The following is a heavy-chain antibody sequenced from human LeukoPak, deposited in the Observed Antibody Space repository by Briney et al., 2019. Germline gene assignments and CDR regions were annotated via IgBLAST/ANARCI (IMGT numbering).Heavy chain of an antibody. CDR2: ISYDGSSK. D-gene: IGHD5-12*01. J-gene: IGHJ4*02. V-gene: IGHV3-30*18. CDR1: GFTFSNYA. Sequence: GGSLRLSCAASGFTFSNYAMHWVRQAPGKGLEWVAIISYDGSSKYYADSVKGRFTISRDNSKNTLFLQLNSLRAEDTAVYYCAKASLVATVWSYFDYWGQGTLVTVST. CDR3: AKASLVATVWSYFDY.